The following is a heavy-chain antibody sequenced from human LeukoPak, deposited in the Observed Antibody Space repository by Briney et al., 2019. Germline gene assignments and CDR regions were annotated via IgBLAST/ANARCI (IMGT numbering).Heavy chain of an antibody. CDR1: GYTFTSYA. V-gene: IGHV1-3*01. J-gene: IGHJ4*02. CDR2: INAGNGNT. CDR3: ARETSTVTTSLDY. D-gene: IGHD4-17*01. Sequence: ASVKVSCKASGYTFTSYAMHWVRQAPGQRLEWMGWINAGNGNTKYSQKFQGRVTITRDTSASTAYMELSSLRSEDTAVYYCARETSTVTTSLDYWGQGTLVTVSS.